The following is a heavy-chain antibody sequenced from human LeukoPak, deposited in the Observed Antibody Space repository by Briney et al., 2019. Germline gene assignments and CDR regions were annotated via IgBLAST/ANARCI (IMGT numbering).Heavy chain of an antibody. CDR3: ARSFLEWSLYYYYYYMDV. CDR2: INPNSGGT. Sequence: ASVKVSCKASGYTFTGYYMHWVRQAPGQGLEWMGWINPNSGGTNYAQKFQGRVTMTRDTSISTAYMELSRLRSDDTAVYYCARSFLEWSLYYYYYYMDVWGKGTTVTVSS. J-gene: IGHJ6*03. CDR1: GYTFTGYY. D-gene: IGHD3-3*01. V-gene: IGHV1-2*02.